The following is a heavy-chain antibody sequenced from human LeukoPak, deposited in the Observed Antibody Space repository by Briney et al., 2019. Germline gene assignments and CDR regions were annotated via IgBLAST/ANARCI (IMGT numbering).Heavy chain of an antibody. D-gene: IGHD5-12*01. CDR3: TTYDPSDYYGMDV. V-gene: IGHV3-49*04. J-gene: IGHJ6*02. CDR1: GFTFSSYT. CDR2: IRSKAYGGTT. Sequence: GGSLRLSCAASGFTFSSYTMNWVRQAPGKGLEWVGFIRSKAYGGTTEYAASVKGRFTISRDDSRSIAYLQMNSLKTEDTAVYYCTTYDPSDYYGMDVWGQGTTVTVSS.